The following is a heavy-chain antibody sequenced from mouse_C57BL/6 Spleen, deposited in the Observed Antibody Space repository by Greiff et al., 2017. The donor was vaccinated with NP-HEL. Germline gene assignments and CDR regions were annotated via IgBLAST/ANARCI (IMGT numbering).Heavy chain of an antibody. D-gene: IGHD1-1*01. Sequence: QVQLQQPGAELVRPGTSVKLSCKASGYTFTSYWMHWVKQRPGQGLEWIGVIDPSDSYTNYNQKFKGKATLTVDTSSSTAYMQLSSLTSEDSAVYYCARDYYGSSPYYYAMDYWGQGTSVTVSS. CDR2: IDPSDSYT. V-gene: IGHV1-59*01. J-gene: IGHJ4*01. CDR1: GYTFTSYW. CDR3: ARDYYGSSPYYYAMDY.